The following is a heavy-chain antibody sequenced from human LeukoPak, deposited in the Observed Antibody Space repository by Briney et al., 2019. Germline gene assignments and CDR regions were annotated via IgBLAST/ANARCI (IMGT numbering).Heavy chain of an antibody. CDR1: GGSISSYY. CDR2: IYTSGST. CDR3: ARGSESRSTSCHYAHCRNYYFDY. J-gene: IGHJ4*02. V-gene: IGHV4-4*07. D-gene: IGHD2-2*01. Sequence: SETLSLTCTVSGGSISSYYWSWIRQPAGKGLEWIGRIYTSGSTNYNPSLKSRVTMSVDTSKNQFSLKLSSVTAADTAVYYCARGSESRSTSCHYAHCRNYYFDYWGQGTLVTVSS.